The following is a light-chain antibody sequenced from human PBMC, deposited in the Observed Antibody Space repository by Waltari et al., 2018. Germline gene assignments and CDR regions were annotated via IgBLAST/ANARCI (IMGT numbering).Light chain of an antibody. CDR3: AAWDDSLSGDV. CDR1: SSNIGRNT. CDR2: SNN. Sequence: QSVLTQPPSASGTPGPRVTIPCPGTSSNIGRNTFTGSQHLPGTAPKLLIYSNNQRHSGVPDRFSGSKSDTSASLVISGLKSEDEAEYYCAAWDDSLSGDVFGTGTKVTVL. J-gene: IGLJ1*01. V-gene: IGLV1-44*01.